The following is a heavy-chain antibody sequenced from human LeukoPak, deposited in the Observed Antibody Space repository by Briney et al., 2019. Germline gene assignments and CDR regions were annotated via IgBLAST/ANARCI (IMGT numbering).Heavy chain of an antibody. Sequence: SETLSLTCTVSGGSISSNAYYWAWIRQPPGKGLEWIGSIYSSVSTYYKPSLESRVTISVDTSKNQFSLRLSSATAADTALYYCAYSGSYGHLGYWGQGIPVTVSS. CDR3: AYSGSYGHLGY. CDR2: IYSSVST. D-gene: IGHD1-26*01. V-gene: IGHV4-39*01. J-gene: IGHJ4*02. CDR1: GGSISSNAYY.